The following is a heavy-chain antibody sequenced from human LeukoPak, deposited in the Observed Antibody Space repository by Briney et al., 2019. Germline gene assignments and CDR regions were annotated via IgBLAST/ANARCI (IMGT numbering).Heavy chain of an antibody. D-gene: IGHD2-8*01. CDR2: IYHSGSN. CDR3: AVLAGYYDAFDI. J-gene: IGHJ3*02. CDR1: DGSISSGGYP. V-gene: IGHV4-30-2*01. Sequence: SETLSLTCAVSDGSISSGGYPRSWIRQPPGQRLEWIGYIYHSGSNYYNPSLKSRVTISVDRSKNQFSLKLSSVTAADTAVYYCAVLAGYYDAFDIWGQGTMVTVSS.